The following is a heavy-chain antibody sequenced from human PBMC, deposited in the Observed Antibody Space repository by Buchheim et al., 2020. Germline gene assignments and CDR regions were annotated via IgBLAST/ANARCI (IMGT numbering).Heavy chain of an antibody. CDR2: IYHSGST. J-gene: IGHJ1*01. Sequence: QLQLQESGSGLVKPSQTLSLTCAVSGGSISSGGYSWSWIRQPPGKGLEWIGYIYHSGSTYYNPSLKSRVTISVDRSKNQFSLKLSSVTAADTAVYYCATRSYCSGGSCFPEYFQHWGQGTL. V-gene: IGHV4-30-2*01. CDR1: GGSISSGGYS. CDR3: ATRSYCSGGSCFPEYFQH. D-gene: IGHD2-15*01.